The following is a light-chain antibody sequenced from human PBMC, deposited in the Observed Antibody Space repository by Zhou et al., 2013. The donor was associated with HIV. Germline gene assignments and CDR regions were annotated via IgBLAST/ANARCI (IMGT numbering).Light chain of an antibody. J-gene: IGKJ4*01. CDR3: QQYDSYPLT. Sequence: DIQMTQSPATLSASIGDRVTITCRASQSVGHWLAWYQQKPGTAPKLLIYKTSYLESGVPSRFSGSGSGTEFTLTISSLQPDDFATFYCQQYDSYPLTFGGGTKVEMK. CDR1: QSVGHW. CDR2: KTS. V-gene: IGKV1-5*03.